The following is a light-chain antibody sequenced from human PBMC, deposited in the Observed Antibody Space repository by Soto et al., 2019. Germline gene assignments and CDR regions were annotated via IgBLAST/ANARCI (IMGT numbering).Light chain of an antibody. CDR1: QSLLHSNGYNY. V-gene: IGKV2-28*01. CDR2: LGS. CDR3: MQALQTPTT. J-gene: IGKJ3*01. Sequence: DIVMTQSPLSLPVTPGEPASISCRSSQSLLHSNGYNYLDWYLQKPGQSPQLLIYLGSNRASGVPDRFSGSGSGTDFTLKISSVEAEDVGVYYCMQALQTPTTFGPGTKVDIK.